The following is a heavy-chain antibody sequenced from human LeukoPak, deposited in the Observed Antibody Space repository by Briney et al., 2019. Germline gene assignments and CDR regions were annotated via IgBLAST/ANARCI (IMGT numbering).Heavy chain of an antibody. CDR1: GGSFSGYY. CDR2: INHSGST. V-gene: IGHV4-34*01. CDR3: ARVRKDYYYYYGMDV. J-gene: IGHJ6*02. Sequence: PSETLSLTCAVYGGSFSGYYWGWIRQPPGKGLEWIGEINHSGSTNYNPSLKSRVTISVDTSKNQFSLKLSSVTAADTAVYYCARVRKDYYYYYGMDVWGQGTTVTVSS.